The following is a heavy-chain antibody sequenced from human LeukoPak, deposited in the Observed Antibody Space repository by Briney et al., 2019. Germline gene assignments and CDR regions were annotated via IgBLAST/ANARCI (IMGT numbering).Heavy chain of an antibody. Sequence: GGSLRLSCAASGFTFSNYWMSWVRQAPGKGLEWVANIKGDGSSKYYMDSVKGRFTISRDNAKSSLYLQMNTLRAEDTAVYYCATSHDSSGNDWGQGTLVIVSS. CDR2: IKGDGSSK. CDR1: GFTFSNYW. D-gene: IGHD3-22*01. J-gene: IGHJ4*02. V-gene: IGHV3-7*03. CDR3: ATSHDSSGND.